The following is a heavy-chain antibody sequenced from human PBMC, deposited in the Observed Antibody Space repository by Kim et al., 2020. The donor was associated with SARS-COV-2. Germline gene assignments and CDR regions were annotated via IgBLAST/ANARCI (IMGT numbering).Heavy chain of an antibody. D-gene: IGHD6-19*01. CDR1: GFTFSSYG. J-gene: IGHJ4*02. V-gene: IGHV3-30*18. CDR2: ISYDGSNK. Sequence: GGSLRLSCAASGFTFSSYGMHWVRQAPGKGLEWVAVISYDGSNKYYADSVKGRFTISRDNSKNTLYLQMNSLRAEDTAVYYCAKDQGGTSGWYFDYWGQGTLVTVSS. CDR3: AKDQGGTSGWYFDY.